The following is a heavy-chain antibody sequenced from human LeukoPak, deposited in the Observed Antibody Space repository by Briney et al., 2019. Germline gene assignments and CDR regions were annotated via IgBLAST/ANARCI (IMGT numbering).Heavy chain of an antibody. CDR2: ISAYNGNT. CDR3: ARDPGPRGSGWFDP. Sequence: ASVKVSRKASGYTFTSYGISWVRQAPGQGLEWMGWISAYNGNTNYAQKLQGRVTMTTDTSTSTAYMELRSLRSDDTAVYYCARDPGPRGSGWFDPWGQGTLVTVSS. CDR1: GYTFTSYG. D-gene: IGHD3-10*01. J-gene: IGHJ5*02. V-gene: IGHV1-18*01.